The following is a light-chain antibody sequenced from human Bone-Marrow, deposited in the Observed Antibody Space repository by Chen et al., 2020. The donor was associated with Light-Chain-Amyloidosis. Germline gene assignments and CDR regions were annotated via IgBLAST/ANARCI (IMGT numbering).Light chain of an antibody. CDR2: EVS. Sequence: VVMTQSPLSLPVTLGQPASISCRSSHSLVYSDGNTFLSWFHQRPGQSPRRLIYEVSKRDSGVPDRFSGSGSGTDFTLKISRVEAEDVGVYYCMQGTHWPWTFGQWTKVEIK. CDR1: HSLVYSDGNTF. V-gene: IGKV2-30*01. J-gene: IGKJ1*01. CDR3: MQGTHWPWT.